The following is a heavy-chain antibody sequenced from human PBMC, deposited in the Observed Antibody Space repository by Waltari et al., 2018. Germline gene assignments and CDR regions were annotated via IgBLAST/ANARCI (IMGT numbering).Heavy chain of an antibody. CDR2: ISSSSSTI. J-gene: IGHJ4*02. CDR3: ANHRIAAAGTEEI. D-gene: IGHD6-13*01. V-gene: IGHV3-48*01. Sequence: EVQLVESGGGLVQPGGSLRLSCAASGFTFSSYSMKWVRQAPGKGLEWVSYISSSSSTIYYADSVKGRFTISRDNAKNSLYLQMNSLRAEDTAVYYCANHRIAAAGTEEIWGQGTLVTVSS. CDR1: GFTFSSYS.